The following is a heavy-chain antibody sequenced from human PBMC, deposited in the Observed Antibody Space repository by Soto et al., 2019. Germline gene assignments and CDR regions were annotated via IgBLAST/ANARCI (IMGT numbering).Heavy chain of an antibody. V-gene: IGHV1-3*01. D-gene: IGHD2-2*01. CDR2: INAGNGNT. CDR1: GYTFTSYA. Sequence: QVQLVQSGAEVKKPGASVKVSCKASGYTFTSYAMHWVRQAPGQRLEWMGWINAGNGNTKYSQKFQGRVTITRDTSASTAYMELSSLRSEDTAVYYCARDWIVVVPAAEAFDIWGQGTMVTVSS. CDR3: ARDWIVVVPAAEAFDI. J-gene: IGHJ3*02.